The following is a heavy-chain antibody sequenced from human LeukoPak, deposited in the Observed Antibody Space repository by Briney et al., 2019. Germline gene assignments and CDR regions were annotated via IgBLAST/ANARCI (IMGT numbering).Heavy chain of an antibody. V-gene: IGHV3-30*02. Sequence: GGSLRLSCAASGFTFSSYGMHWVRQAPGKGLEWVAFIRYDGSNKYYADSVKGRFTISRDNSKNTLYLQMNSLRAEDTAVYCCARDRDGSGSYSPIDYWGQGTLVTVSS. J-gene: IGHJ4*02. CDR3: ARDRDGSGSYSPIDY. CDR2: IRYDGSNK. CDR1: GFTFSSYG. D-gene: IGHD3-10*01.